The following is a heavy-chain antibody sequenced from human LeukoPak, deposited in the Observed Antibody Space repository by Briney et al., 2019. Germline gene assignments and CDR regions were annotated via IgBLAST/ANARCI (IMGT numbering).Heavy chain of an antibody. CDR2: ISSSSSYI. J-gene: IGHJ4*02. V-gene: IGHV3-21*01. D-gene: IGHD1-1*01. CDR1: GFTFSSYS. CDR3: ARDVSTRNWARNDVDY. Sequence: PGGSLRLSCAASGFTFSSYSMNWVRQAPGKGLEWVSSISSSSSYIYYADSVKGRFTISRDNAKNSLYLQMNSLRAEDTAVYCCARDVSTRNWARNDVDYWGQGTLVTVSS.